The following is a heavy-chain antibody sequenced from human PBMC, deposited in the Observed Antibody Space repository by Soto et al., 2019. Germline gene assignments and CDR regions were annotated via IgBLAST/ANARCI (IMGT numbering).Heavy chain of an antibody. Sequence: VASVKVSCKASGGTFSSYAISWVRQAPGQGLEWMGGIIPIFGTANYAQKFQGRVTITADESTSTAYMELSSLRSEDTAVYYCARDQGGGSYYGGGYWGQGTLVTVSS. J-gene: IGHJ4*02. D-gene: IGHD1-26*01. CDR3: ARDQGGGSYYGGGY. V-gene: IGHV1-69*13. CDR1: GGTFSSYA. CDR2: IIPIFGTA.